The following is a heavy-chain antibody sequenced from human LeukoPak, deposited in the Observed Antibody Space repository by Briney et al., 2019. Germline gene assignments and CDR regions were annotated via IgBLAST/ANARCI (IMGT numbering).Heavy chain of an antibody. CDR3: ANDDFGASGLPDY. CDR2: INGDGSST. J-gene: IGHJ4*02. V-gene: IGHV3-74*01. Sequence: QSGGSLRLSCAASGFTFTYYWMHWVRQAPGKGLVWVARINGDGSSTNYADSVKGRFTISRDNAKNTLYLQMNSLRAEDTAVYYCANDDFGASGLPDYWGQGTLVTVSS. CDR1: GFTFTYYW. D-gene: IGHD4-17*01.